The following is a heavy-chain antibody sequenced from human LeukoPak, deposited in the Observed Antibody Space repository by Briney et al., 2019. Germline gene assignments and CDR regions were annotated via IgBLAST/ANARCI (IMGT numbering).Heavy chain of an antibody. CDR3: ARELWFVNAPGSWLDP. CDR1: GDSISSGVYS. Sequence: PSETLSFTCTVSGDSISSGVYSWGWIRQPSGKGLEWIGYIFHTVNSYYNPSLRSRVTISVDRSRNQFSLRLTAVTAADTAVYYCARELWFVNAPGSWLDPWGPGTLVAVSS. D-gene: IGHD3-10*01. V-gene: IGHV4-30-2*01. CDR2: IFHTVNS. J-gene: IGHJ5*02.